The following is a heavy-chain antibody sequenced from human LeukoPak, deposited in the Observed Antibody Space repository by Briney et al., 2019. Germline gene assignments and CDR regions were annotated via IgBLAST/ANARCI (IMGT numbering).Heavy chain of an antibody. Sequence: SETLSLTCTVSVGSISSSSYYGGWIRQPPGKGLGWIESIYYSGSTYYNPSLKSRVTISVDTSKNQFSLKLSSVTAADTAVYYCARDIVATGSINYFDYWGQGTLVTVSS. CDR1: VGSISSSSYY. D-gene: IGHD5-12*01. J-gene: IGHJ4*02. V-gene: IGHV4-39*02. CDR3: ARDIVATGSINYFDY. CDR2: IYYSGST.